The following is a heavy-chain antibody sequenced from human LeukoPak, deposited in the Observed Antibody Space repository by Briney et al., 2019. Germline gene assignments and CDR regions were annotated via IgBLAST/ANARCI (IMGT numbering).Heavy chain of an antibody. CDR2: FSYNEHS. J-gene: IGHJ4*02. CDR1: GDSLSRSNYY. D-gene: IGHD6-13*01. CDR3: ARLPGAGTGRYY. V-gene: IGHV4-61*01. Sequence: LDTLSLTCTVSGDSLSRSNYYWRCVRQHRRNGLGWVGFFSYNEHSDYSLRVKRRVTIPVDTSKHQFSLTLSSVTAADTALYYFARLPGAGTGRYYWGKETLVSVS.